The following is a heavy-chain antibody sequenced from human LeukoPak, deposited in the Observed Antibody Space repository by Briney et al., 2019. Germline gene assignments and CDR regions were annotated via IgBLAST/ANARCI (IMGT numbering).Heavy chain of an antibody. CDR1: GYSFTNYW. CDR3: ARVSDSSGYYYDWFDP. J-gene: IGHJ5*02. Sequence: KRGESLKISCKASGYSFTNYWIGWVRQMPGKGLEWMGIIYPGDSDTRYSPSFQGQVTISADKSISTAYLQWSSLKASDTAMYYCARVSDSSGYYYDWFDPWGQGTLVTVSS. D-gene: IGHD3-22*01. CDR2: IYPGDSDT. V-gene: IGHV5-51*01.